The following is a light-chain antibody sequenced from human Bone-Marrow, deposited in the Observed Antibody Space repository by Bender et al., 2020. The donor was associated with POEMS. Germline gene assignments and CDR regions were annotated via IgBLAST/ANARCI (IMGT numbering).Light chain of an antibody. Sequence: QSALTQPRSVSGSPGQSVTISCTGTSSNLGHYNYVSWYQQYPGKAPKLLIYDVSKSPSGVPDRFSGSKSGNTASLTISGLQSEDEADYYCCSYAGSWVFGGGTKLTVL. V-gene: IGLV2-11*01. CDR3: CSYAGSWV. CDR1: SSNLGHYNY. J-gene: IGLJ3*02. CDR2: DVS.